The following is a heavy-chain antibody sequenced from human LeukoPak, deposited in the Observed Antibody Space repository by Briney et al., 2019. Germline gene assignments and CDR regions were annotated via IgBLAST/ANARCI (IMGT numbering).Heavy chain of an antibody. CDR3: ARGGRIAAAGIDHFDY. CDR1: GGSFSGYY. J-gene: IGHJ4*02. D-gene: IGHD6-13*01. CDR2: INHSGST. V-gene: IGHV4-34*01. Sequence: PSETLSLTCAVYGGSFSGYYWSWIRQPPGKGLEWIGEINHSGSTNYNPSLKSRVTISVDTSKNQFSLKLSSVTAADTAVYYCARGGRIAAAGIDHFDYWGQGTLVTVSS.